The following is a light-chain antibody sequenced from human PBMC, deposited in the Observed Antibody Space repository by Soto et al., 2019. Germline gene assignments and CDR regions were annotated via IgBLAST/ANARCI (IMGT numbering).Light chain of an antibody. Sequence: EIVMTQSPATLSVAPGERATLSCRASQSVSSNLAWYQQKPGQAPRLLIYGASTRATGIPARFSGSGSATEVTLTISSLQSEDFAVYYYQQYNNWPRTFGQGTKVEIK. CDR1: QSVSSN. J-gene: IGKJ1*01. V-gene: IGKV3-15*01. CDR3: QQYNNWPRT. CDR2: GAS.